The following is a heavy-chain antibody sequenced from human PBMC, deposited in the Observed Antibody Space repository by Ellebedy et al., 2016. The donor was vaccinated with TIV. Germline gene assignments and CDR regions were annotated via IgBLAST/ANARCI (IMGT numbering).Heavy chain of an antibody. CDR3: ARTRGYSGYDSYGMDV. CDR1: GYTFTGYY. J-gene: IGHJ6*02. V-gene: IGHV1-2*02. D-gene: IGHD5-12*01. Sequence: AASVKVSCKASGYTFTGYYMHWVRQAPGQGLEWMGWINTNSGGTNYAQKIQGRVTMTRDTSISTAYMELSRLRSDDTAVYYCARTRGYSGYDSYGMDVWGQGTTVTVSS. CDR2: INTNSGGT.